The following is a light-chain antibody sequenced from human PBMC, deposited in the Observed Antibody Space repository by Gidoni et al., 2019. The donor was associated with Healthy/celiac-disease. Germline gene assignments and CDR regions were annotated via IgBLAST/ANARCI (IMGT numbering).Light chain of an antibody. J-gene: IGKJ5*01. Sequence: DIQMTQSPSSVSASVGDRVTITCRASQGISSWVAWYQQKPGKAPKLLIYAASSLQSGVPSRFSGSGSGTDFTLTISSLQPEDFATYYCQQANSFPITFXXXTRLEIK. V-gene: IGKV1-12*01. CDR3: QQANSFPIT. CDR1: QGISSW. CDR2: AAS.